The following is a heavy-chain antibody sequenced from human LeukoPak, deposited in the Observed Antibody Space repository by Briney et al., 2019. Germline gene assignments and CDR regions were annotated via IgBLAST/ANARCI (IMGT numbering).Heavy chain of an antibody. CDR1: GFTFSSYA. CDR2: ISSNGGST. D-gene: IGHD4-17*01. Sequence: GGSLRLSCAASGFTFSSYAMHWVRQAPGKGLEYVSAISSNGGSTYYANSVKGRFTISRDNSKNTLYLQMGSLRAEDMAVYYCARDLARVTTVTGHYYYYYYMDVWGKGTTVTVSS. CDR3: ARDLARVTTVTGHYYYYYYMDV. J-gene: IGHJ6*03. V-gene: IGHV3-64*01.